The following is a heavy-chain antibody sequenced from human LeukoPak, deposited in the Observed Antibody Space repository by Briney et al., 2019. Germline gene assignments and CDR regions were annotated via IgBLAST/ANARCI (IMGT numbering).Heavy chain of an antibody. V-gene: IGHV3-21*01. Sequence: GGSLRLSCAASGFTFSSYSMNWVRQAPGKGLEWVSSISSSSSYIYYADSVKGRFTISRDNAKNSLYLQMNSLRAEDTAVYYSARDGVAAAGCNWFDPWGQGTLVTVSS. CDR3: ARDGVAAAGCNWFDP. D-gene: IGHD6-13*01. CDR2: ISSSSSYI. J-gene: IGHJ5*02. CDR1: GFTFSSYS.